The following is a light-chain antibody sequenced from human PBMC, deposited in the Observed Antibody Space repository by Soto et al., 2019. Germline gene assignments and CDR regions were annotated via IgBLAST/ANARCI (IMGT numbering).Light chain of an antibody. Sequence: QSALTQPASVSGFPGQSITISCTGTSSDVGSYNFVSWYQQHPGKAPKLMIYEVSNRPSGVSNRFSGSKSGNTASLTISGLQAEDEADYYCSSYTSSSTLVFGGGTQLTVL. CDR2: EVS. CDR3: SSYTSSSTLV. CDR1: SSDVGSYNF. J-gene: IGLJ2*01. V-gene: IGLV2-14*01.